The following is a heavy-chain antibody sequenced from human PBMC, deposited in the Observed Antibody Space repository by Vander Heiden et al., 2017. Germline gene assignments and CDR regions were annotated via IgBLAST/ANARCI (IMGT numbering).Heavy chain of an antibody. CDR3: ARISATTWGPRWYFDL. Sequence: QVQLQESGPGLVKPSETLSLTCTVSGDSVSSYFWSWIRQPPGKGLEWIGYFYYSGSTNHNPALKSRVTISVDTSKNQISLRLTSVTAADTAMYYCARISATTWGPRWYFDLWGRGTLVSVSS. CDR2: FYYSGST. V-gene: IGHV4-59*02. J-gene: IGHJ2*01. CDR1: GDSVSSYF. D-gene: IGHD7-27*01.